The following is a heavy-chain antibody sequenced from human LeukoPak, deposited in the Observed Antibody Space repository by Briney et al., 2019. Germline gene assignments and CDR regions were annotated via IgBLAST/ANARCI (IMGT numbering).Heavy chain of an antibody. D-gene: IGHD1-14*01. Sequence: GGSVTLSCAASGFTFSGHWMSWVRQAPGKGLEWVANINHCESDKSYVHSVKGRFTISRDNANNLLYLQMNSLRGEDTAVYYCTRDRSSAEDNWGPG. CDR3: TRDRSSAEDN. CDR1: GFTFSGHW. J-gene: IGHJ1*01. V-gene: IGHV3-7*01. CDR2: INHCESDK.